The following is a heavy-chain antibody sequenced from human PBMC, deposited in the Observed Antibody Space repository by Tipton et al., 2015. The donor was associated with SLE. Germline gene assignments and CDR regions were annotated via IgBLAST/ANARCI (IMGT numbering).Heavy chain of an antibody. CDR1: GGSISTEPYY. D-gene: IGHD6-19*01. CDR3: ARQWRRSAFDI. J-gene: IGHJ3*02. CDR2: IYYSGST. V-gene: IGHV4-30-4*08. Sequence: TLSLTCTVSGGSISTEPYYWSWIRQSPGKGLEWIGYIYYSGSTYYNPSLKSRVTISVDTSKNQFSLKLSSVTAADTAVYYCARQWRRSAFDIWGQGTMVTVSS.